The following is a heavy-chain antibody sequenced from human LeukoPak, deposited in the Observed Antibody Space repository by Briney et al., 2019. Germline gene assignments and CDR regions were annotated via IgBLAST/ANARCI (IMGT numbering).Heavy chain of an antibody. CDR3: ATSYSSGSRRGFDP. CDR1: GFTFSSYG. D-gene: IGHD6-19*01. Sequence: GGSLRLSCAASGFTFSSYGMHWLRQAPGKGLEWVAVIWYDGSNKYYADSVKGRFTISRDNSKNTLYLQMNSLRAEDTAVYYCATSYSSGSRRGFDPWGQGTLVTVSS. J-gene: IGHJ5*02. CDR2: IWYDGSNK. V-gene: IGHV3-33*01.